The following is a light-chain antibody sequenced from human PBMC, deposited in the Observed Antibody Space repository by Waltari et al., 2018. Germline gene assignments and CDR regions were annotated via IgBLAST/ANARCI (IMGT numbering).Light chain of an antibody. V-gene: IGKV1-8*01. CDR2: ASS. Sequence: AIRITQSPSSLSASTGDRVTITCRASQVISSYLAWYQQKPGKAPKLLIYASSTLQSGGPSRFSGSGSGTDYTLTISCLQSEDFATYYCQQYYSYPWTFGQGTKVEIK. J-gene: IGKJ1*01. CDR3: QQYYSYPWT. CDR1: QVISSY.